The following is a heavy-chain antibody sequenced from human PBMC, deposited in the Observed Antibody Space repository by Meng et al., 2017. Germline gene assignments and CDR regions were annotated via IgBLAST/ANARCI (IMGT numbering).Heavy chain of an antibody. J-gene: IGHJ3*02. CDR2: IYYSGST. CDR3: ARYRLAGKHAFDI. V-gene: IGHV4-59*01. D-gene: IGHD7-27*01. CDR1: GGSISSYY. Sequence: SETLSLTCTVSGGSISSYYWSWIRQPPGKGLEWTGYIYYSGSTNYSPSLKSRVTISVDTSKNQFSLKLSSVTAADTAVYYCARYRLAGKHAFDIWGQGTMVTVSS.